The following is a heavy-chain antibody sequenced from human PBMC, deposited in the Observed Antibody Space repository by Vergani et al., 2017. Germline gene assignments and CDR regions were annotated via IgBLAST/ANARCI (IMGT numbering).Heavy chain of an antibody. CDR2: ISWNSGSI. D-gene: IGHD1-26*01. V-gene: IGHV3-9*01. CDR1: GFTFDDYA. J-gene: IGHJ4*02. CDR3: AKDKGRSAALIDY. Sequence: EVQLVESGGGLVQPGRSLRLSCAASGFTFDDYAMHWVRQAPGKGLEWVSGISWNSGSIGYADSVKGRFTISRDNAKNSLYLQMNSLRAEDTALYYCAKDKGRSAALIDYWGQGTLVTVSS.